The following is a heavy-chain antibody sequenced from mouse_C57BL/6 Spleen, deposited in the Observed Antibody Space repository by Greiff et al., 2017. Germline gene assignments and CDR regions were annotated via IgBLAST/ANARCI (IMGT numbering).Heavy chain of an antibody. V-gene: IGHV5-12*01. Sequence: EVNVVESGGGLVQPGGSLKLSCAASGFTFSDYYMYWVRQTPEKRLEWVAYISNGGGSTYYPDTVKGRFTISRDNAKNTLYLQMSRLKSEDTAMYYCASAYSNYEDAMDYWGQGTSVTVSS. D-gene: IGHD2-5*01. J-gene: IGHJ4*01. CDR2: ISNGGGST. CDR1: GFTFSDYY. CDR3: ASAYSNYEDAMDY.